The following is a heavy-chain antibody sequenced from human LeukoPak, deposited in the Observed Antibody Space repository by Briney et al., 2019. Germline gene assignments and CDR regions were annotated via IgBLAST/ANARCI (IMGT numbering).Heavy chain of an antibody. CDR1: GFTFSSSA. J-gene: IGHJ4*02. CDR3: AKELRIGAVGTVGFDY. D-gene: IGHD6-13*01. V-gene: IGHV3-23*01. CDR2: ISSSAGNT. Sequence: GGSLRLSCAASGFTFSSSAMSWVRQAPGKGLEWVSAISSSAGNTYYADSVKGRFTISRDNSKKTLYLQMNSLRAEDTAIYYCAKELRIGAVGTVGFDYWGQGTLVTVSS.